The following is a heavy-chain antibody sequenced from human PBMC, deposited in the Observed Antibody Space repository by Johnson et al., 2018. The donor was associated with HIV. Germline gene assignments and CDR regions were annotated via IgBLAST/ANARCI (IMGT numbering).Heavy chain of an antibody. V-gene: IGHV3-NL1*01. CDR1: GFTFSDYA. Sequence: QVQLVESGGGVVQPGRSLRLSCAASGFTFSDYAMHWVRQAPGKGLEWVSVLHSGGSTSYADSVKGRFTISRDNSNNPLHLQMNSLRPEDTAVYYCARDLAGRGGAAFDIWGQGTMVTVSS. CDR2: LHSGGST. J-gene: IGHJ3*02. CDR3: ARDLAGRGGAAFDI. D-gene: IGHD1-26*01.